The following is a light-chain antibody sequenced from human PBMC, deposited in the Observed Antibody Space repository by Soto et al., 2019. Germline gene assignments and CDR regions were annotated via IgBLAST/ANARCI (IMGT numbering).Light chain of an antibody. CDR1: QSVSSSY. V-gene: IGKV3-20*01. Sequence: EIVLTQSPGTLSLSPGERATLSCRASQSVSSSYLAWYQKKPGQAPRLLIYGASSRATGIPDRFSGSGSGHDFTLTISRLAPEDFAPYYCQQYGSSPFPFGPGT. J-gene: IGKJ3*01. CDR3: QQYGSSPFP. CDR2: GAS.